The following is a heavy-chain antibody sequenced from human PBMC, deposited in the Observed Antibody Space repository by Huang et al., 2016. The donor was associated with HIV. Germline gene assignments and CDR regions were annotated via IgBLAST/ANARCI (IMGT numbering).Heavy chain of an antibody. J-gene: IGHJ6*03. CDR2: ISVYNGNT. CDR1: GYTFSSFG. CDR3: ARGGGIQLWLLGYYYMDV. Sequence: QVLLVQSGAEVKKPGASVKVSCKASGYTFSSFGISWVRQAPGHGLEWGGWISVYNGNTKFAQKFQGRLTMTTDTSTSTAYMELGSLRSDDTAVYYCARGGGIQLWLLGYYYMDVWGNGTTVTVSS. V-gene: IGHV1-18*01. D-gene: IGHD5-18*01.